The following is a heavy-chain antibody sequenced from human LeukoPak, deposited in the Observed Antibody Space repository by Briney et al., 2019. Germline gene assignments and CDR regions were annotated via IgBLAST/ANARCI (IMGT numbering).Heavy chain of an antibody. CDR3: AKGRSVVTGPYYFDY. J-gene: IGHJ4*02. V-gene: IGHV3-23*01. CDR2: ISGSGGST. CDR1: GFTFSSYA. Sequence: GGSLRLSCAASGFTFSSYAMSWVRQVPGKGLELVSAISGSGGSTYYADSVKGRFTISTDNSKNTLYLQMNSLRAEDTAVYYCAKGRSVVTGPYYFDYWAREPWSPSPQ. D-gene: IGHD2-21*02.